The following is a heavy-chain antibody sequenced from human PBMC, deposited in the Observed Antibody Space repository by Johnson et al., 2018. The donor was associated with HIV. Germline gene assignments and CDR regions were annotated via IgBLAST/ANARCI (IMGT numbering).Heavy chain of an antibody. D-gene: IGHD2-21*01. V-gene: IGHV3-30-3*01. J-gene: IGHJ3*02. CDR3: AKGLYYGGSGDI. CDR1: GFTFSDYA. Sequence: VQLVESGGGVVQPGGSLRLSCVASGFTFSDYAMHWVRQAPGKGLEWVAVIAYDGSNKYYADSVRGRFTISRDNSKKTLYLQMSGLRVEDTAVYYCAKGLYYGGSGDIWGQGTMVTVSS. CDR2: IAYDGSNK.